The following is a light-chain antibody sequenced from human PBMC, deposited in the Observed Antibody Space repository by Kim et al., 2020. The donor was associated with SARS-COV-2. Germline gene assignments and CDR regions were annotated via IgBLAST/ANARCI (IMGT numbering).Light chain of an antibody. Sequence: CPGERATLSCRASQSVSTNLAWYQQRPGQAPRLLIFGAATRATGIPARFSGSGSGTEFTLTISSLQSEDFAVYYCQHYNEWPPWTFGQGTKVDIK. J-gene: IGKJ1*01. CDR1: QSVSTN. V-gene: IGKV3-15*01. CDR2: GAA. CDR3: QHYNEWPPWT.